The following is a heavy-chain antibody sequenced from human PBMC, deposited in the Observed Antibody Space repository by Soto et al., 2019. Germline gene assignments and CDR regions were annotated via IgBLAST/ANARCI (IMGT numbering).Heavy chain of an antibody. D-gene: IGHD6-19*01. CDR3: ARDKSSGWYTGTSYYMDV. CDR2: IYYSGST. CDR1: GGSISSYY. Sequence: SPTLSLTCTVSGGSISSYYWSWIRQPPGKELEWIGYIYYSGSTNYNPSLKSRVTISVDTSKNQFSLKLSSVTAADTAVYYCARDKSSGWYTGTSYYMDVWGKGTTVTVSS. V-gene: IGHV4-59*01. J-gene: IGHJ6*03.